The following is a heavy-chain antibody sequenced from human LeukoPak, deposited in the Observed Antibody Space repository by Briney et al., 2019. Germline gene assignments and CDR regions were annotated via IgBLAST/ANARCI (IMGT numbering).Heavy chain of an antibody. D-gene: IGHD5-18*01. CDR2: ISSSSSYI. CDR3: ARDPTMVTGHY. Sequence: GGSLRLSCAASGFTFSSYSMNWVRQAPGKGLEWVSSISSSSSYIYYADSVKGRFTISRDNAKNSLYPQMNSLRAEDTAVYYCARDPTMVTGHYWGQGTLVTVSS. CDR1: GFTFSSYS. J-gene: IGHJ4*02. V-gene: IGHV3-21*01.